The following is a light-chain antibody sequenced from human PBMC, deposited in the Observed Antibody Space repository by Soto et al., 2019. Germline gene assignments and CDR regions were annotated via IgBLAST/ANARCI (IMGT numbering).Light chain of an antibody. CDR1: QSVSSTS. J-gene: IGKJ1*01. Sequence: EIVLTQSPGTLSFSPGERATLSCRASQSVSSTSLACYQQKPGQAPRLLIYGASNRATGIPDRFSGSGSGTDFTLIISRLEPEDSAVYYCQQYDNSPPWTFGQGTKVDIK. CDR3: QQYDNSPPWT. V-gene: IGKV3-20*01. CDR2: GAS.